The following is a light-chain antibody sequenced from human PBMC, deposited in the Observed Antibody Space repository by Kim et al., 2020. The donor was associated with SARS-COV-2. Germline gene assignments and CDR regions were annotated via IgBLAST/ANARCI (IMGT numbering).Light chain of an antibody. J-gene: IGLJ2*01. CDR3: QAWDRRTVI. CDR2: EGT. Sequence: ELTQPPSVSVFPGQTATIACSGDELGDKYACWYQQKPGQSPVLVIYEGTERPSGIPERFSGSKSGTTATLTISGTQTLDEADYYCQAWDRRTVIFGGGTQLTVL. V-gene: IGLV3-1*01. CDR1: ELGDKY.